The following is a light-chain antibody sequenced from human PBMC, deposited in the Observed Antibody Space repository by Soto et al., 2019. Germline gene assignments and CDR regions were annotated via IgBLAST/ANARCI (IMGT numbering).Light chain of an antibody. V-gene: IGLV1-40*01. CDR1: SSKIGAGYD. J-gene: IGLJ1*01. CDR2: GNS. Sequence: QSVLTQPPSVSGAPGQRVTISCTWSSSKIGAGYDVHWYQQLPGTAPKLLIYGNSNRPSGVPDRFSGSKSGTSASLAITGLQAEDEADYYCQSYDSSLSGYVFGTGTKVTVL. CDR3: QSYDSSLSGYV.